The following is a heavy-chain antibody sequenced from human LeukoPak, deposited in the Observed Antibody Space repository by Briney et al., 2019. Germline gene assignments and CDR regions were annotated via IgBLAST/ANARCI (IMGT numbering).Heavy chain of an antibody. D-gene: IGHD5-18*01. CDR3: AREQIRGYSYGNHFDY. CDR1: GYSMSMGYY. Sequence: SETLSLTCTVSGYSMSMGYYWGWIRQPPGKGLEWIGSIYHSGSTYYSSSLKSRVTISVDTSKTQFSLKLSSVTAADTAVYYCAREQIRGYSYGNHFDYWGQGTLVTVSS. J-gene: IGHJ4*02. CDR2: IYHSGST. V-gene: IGHV4-38-2*02.